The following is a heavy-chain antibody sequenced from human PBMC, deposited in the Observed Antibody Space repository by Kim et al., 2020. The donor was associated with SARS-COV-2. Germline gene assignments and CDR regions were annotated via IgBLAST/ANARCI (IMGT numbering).Heavy chain of an antibody. CDR3: ARGDYSISSAGMDV. V-gene: IGHV6-1*01. CDR1: GDSVSSSSAA. Sequence: SQTLSLTCAISGDSVSSSSAAWNWIRQSPSRGLEWLGRTYYRSKWYYDYAVSVKSRITINPDTSKNQFSLQMKSVTPEDTAVYYCARGDYSISSAGMDVWGQGTTVTVSS. J-gene: IGHJ6*02. CDR2: TYYRSKWYY. D-gene: IGHD6-6*01.